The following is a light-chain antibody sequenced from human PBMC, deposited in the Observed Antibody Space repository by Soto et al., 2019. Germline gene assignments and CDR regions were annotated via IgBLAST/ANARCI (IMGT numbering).Light chain of an antibody. CDR3: CSYAGSNYV. V-gene: IGLV2-23*01. CDR2: EGS. CDR1: SNDVGSYNL. Sequence: QSALTQPASVSGSPGQSITISCTGTSNDVGSYNLVSWYQQHPGKAPKLMIYEGSKRPSGVSNRFSGSKSGNTASLTISGLQAEDEADYYCCSYAGSNYVFGTGTKVTVL. J-gene: IGLJ1*01.